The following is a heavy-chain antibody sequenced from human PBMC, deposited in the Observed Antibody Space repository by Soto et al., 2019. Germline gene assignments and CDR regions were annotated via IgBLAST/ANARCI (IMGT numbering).Heavy chain of an antibody. V-gene: IGHV4-59*01. CDR2: IYYSGST. Sequence: QVQLQESGPGRVKPSETLSLTCTVSGGSISNYYWGWIRQPPGKGLEWIGYIYYSGSTNYNPSLKSRVTISVDTSKNQFSLKLSSVTAADTAVYYCARDGIAAAGSWYFDLWGRGTLVTVSS. CDR3: ARDGIAAAGSWYFDL. CDR1: GGSISNYY. D-gene: IGHD6-13*01. J-gene: IGHJ2*01.